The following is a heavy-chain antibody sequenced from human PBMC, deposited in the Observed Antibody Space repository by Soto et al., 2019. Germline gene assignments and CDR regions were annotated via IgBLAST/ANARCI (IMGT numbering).Heavy chain of an antibody. CDR3: ARSTDL. CDR1: GGSLSGYY. D-gene: IGHD4-4*01. CDR2: INHSGVT. J-gene: IGHJ5*02. Sequence: PSETLSLTCAVYGGSLSGYYWSWIRQPPGKGLEWIGEINHSGVTNYNPSLKRRVTISVDTSKNQFSLKLSSVTAADTAVYYCARSTDLWGQGSLVTVSS. V-gene: IGHV4-34*01.